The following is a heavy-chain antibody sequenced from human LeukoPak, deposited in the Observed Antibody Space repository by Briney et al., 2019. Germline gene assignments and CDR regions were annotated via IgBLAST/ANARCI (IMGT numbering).Heavy chain of an antibody. CDR1: GDSISSFY. Sequence: SETLSLTCTISGDSISSFYWTWIRQPPGKGLELVVYTFHNGDTNYNPSLQSRLTISVDTSKNDFSLRMTSLTAADTAIYYCARGAGGPDYWGPGTLVTVSS. D-gene: IGHD3-16*01. V-gene: IGHV4-59*01. J-gene: IGHJ4*02. CDR3: ARGAGGPDY. CDR2: TFHNGDT.